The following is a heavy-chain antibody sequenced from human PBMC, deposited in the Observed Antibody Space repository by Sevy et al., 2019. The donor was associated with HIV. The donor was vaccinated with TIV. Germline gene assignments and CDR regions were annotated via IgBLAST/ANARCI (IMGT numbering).Heavy chain of an antibody. CDR3: ATTKDYYESSGSPFDY. Sequence: ASVKVSCKVSGRTLTQLSIHWVRQAPGKGLEWMGTFDPEDDETIYAQKFQGRVTMTEDRSADTAYMELSRVSSEDTAVYYCATTKDYYESSGSPFDYWGQGTLVTVSS. D-gene: IGHD3-22*01. CDR2: FDPEDDET. J-gene: IGHJ4*02. CDR1: GRTLTQLS. V-gene: IGHV1-24*01.